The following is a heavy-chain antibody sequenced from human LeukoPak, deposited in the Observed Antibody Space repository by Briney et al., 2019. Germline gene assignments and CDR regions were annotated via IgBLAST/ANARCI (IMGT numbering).Heavy chain of an antibody. D-gene: IGHD3-9*01. CDR2: IYYSGST. V-gene: IGHV4-59*12. Sequence: SETLSLTCIVSGGSISSYYWSWIRQPPGKGLEWIGYIYYSGSTNYNPSLKSRVTISVDTSKNQFSLKLSSVTAADTAVYYCARDQFNYDILTGYYLGYNWFDPWGQGTLVTVSS. CDR1: GGSISSYY. J-gene: IGHJ5*02. CDR3: ARDQFNYDILTGYYLGYNWFDP.